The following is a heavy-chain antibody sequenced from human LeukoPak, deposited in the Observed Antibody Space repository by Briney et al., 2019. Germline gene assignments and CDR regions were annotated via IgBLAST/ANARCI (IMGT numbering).Heavy chain of an antibody. V-gene: IGHV3-9*01. CDR2: INRSGGTV. CDR3: ARGGSYRAPDYNYYYGMDV. J-gene: IGHJ6*02. CDR1: GLTFDDSA. D-gene: IGHD3-16*02. Sequence: QSGRSLRLSCAASGLTFDDSAMHWVRQVPGKGLEWVSGINRSGGTVGYADSVKGRFTISRDNAKNSLYLQMSSLRADDTAVYYCARGGSYRAPDYNYYYGMDVRGQGTTVTVSS.